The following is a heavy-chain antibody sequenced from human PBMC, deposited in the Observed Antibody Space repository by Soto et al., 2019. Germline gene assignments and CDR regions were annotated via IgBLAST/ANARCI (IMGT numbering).Heavy chain of an antibody. D-gene: IGHD6-6*01. CDR1: GFSLSTSGVG. Sequence: SGPTLVNPTQTLTLTCTFSGFSLSTSGVGVGWIRQPPGKALEWLALIYWNDDKRYSPSLKSRLTITKDTSKNQVVLTMTNMDPVDTATCYCAHMVGRSPFEYSSSSGTTNYYYHYGMDVWGKGTTVPVSS. V-gene: IGHV2-5*01. CDR3: AHMVGRSPFEYSSSSGTTNYYYHYGMDV. J-gene: IGHJ6*04. CDR2: IYWNDDK.